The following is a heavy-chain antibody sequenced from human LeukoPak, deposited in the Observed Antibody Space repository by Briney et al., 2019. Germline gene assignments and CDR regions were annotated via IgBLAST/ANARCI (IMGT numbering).Heavy chain of an antibody. CDR3: AGDRYYYDSSGYRFDY. J-gene: IGHJ4*02. D-gene: IGHD3-22*01. V-gene: IGHV3-30*01. CDR1: GFTFSSYA. CDR2: ISYDGSNK. Sequence: GRSLRLSCAASGFTFSSYAMHWVRQAPGKGLEWVAVISYDGSNKYYADSVKGRFTISRDNSKNTLYLQMNSLRAEDTAVYYCAGDRYYYDSSGYRFDYWGQGTLVTVSS.